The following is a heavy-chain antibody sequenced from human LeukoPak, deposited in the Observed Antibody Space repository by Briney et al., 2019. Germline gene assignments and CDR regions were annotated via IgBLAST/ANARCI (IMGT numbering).Heavy chain of an antibody. CDR2: IYYSGST. Sequence: SETLSLTYTVSGGSISSHYWSWIRQPPGKGLEWIGYIYYSGSTNYNPSLKSRVTISVDTSKNQFSLKLSSVTAADTAVYYCARGVRWLLNWFDPWGQGTLVTVSS. J-gene: IGHJ5*02. CDR3: ARGVRWLLNWFDP. V-gene: IGHV4-59*11. D-gene: IGHD5-24*01. CDR1: GGSISSHY.